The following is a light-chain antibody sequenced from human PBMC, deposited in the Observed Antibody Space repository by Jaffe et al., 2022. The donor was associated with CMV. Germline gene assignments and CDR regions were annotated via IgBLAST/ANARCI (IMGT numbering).Light chain of an antibody. CDR2: YDS. J-gene: IGLJ3*02. V-gene: IGLV3-21*03. CDR1: NIGSKS. Sequence: SYVLTQPPSVSVAPGMTARITCGENNIGSKSVHWYQQKPGQAPVLIVYYDSDRPSGIPERFSGSNSGNPATLTISRVEAGDEADYYCQVWDSSSYHLVFGGGTKLTVL. CDR3: QVWDSSSYHLV.